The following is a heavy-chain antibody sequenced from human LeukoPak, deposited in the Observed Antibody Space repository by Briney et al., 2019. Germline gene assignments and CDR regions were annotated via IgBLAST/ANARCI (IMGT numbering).Heavy chain of an antibody. CDR1: GFTFSSYW. J-gene: IGHJ4*02. Sequence: PGGSLRLSCAVSGFTFSSYWMHWVRQVPGKGLVWVSRINTDGSSTSYADSVKGRFTISRDNSKNTLYLQMNSLRAEDTAVYYCAKVHGVLLTYYSGAPREGLSCWGQGTLVTVSS. D-gene: IGHD3-10*01. CDR2: INTDGSST. V-gene: IGHV3-74*01. CDR3: AKVHGVLLTYYSGAPREGLSC.